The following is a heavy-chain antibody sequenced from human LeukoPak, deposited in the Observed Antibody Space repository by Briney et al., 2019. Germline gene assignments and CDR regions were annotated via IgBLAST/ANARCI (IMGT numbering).Heavy chain of an antibody. V-gene: IGHV1-24*01. CDR1: GYTLTELS. D-gene: IGHD2-2*01. CDR3: ATGAIDIVVVPGAISHYYYGMDV. CDR2: FDPEDGET. Sequence: ASVKVSCKVSGYTLTELSMHWVRQAPGKGLEWMGGFDPEDGETIYAQKFQGRVTMTEDTSTDTAYMELSSLRSEDTAVYYCATGAIDIVVVPGAISHYYYGMDVWGQGTTVTVSS. J-gene: IGHJ6*02.